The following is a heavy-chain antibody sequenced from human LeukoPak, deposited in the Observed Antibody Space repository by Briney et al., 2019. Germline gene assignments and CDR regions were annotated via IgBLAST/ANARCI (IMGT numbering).Heavy chain of an antibody. V-gene: IGHV3-48*03. D-gene: IGHD3-10*02. CDR3: AELGITMIGGV. CDR2: ISSSGSTI. J-gene: IGHJ6*04. Sequence: GGSLRLSCAASGFTFSSYEMNWGRQAPGKGLEWVSYISSSGSTIYYADSVRGRFTISRDNAKNSLYLQMNSLSAEDTAVYYFAELGITMIGGVWGKGTTVTISS. CDR1: GFTFSSYE.